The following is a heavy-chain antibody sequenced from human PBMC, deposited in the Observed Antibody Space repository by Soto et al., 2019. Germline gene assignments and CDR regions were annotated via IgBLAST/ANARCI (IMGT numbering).Heavy chain of an antibody. Sequence: PSETLSLTCTVSGGSISSGGYYWSWIRQHPGKGLEWTGYIYYSGSTYYNPSLKSRVTISVDTSKNQFSLKLSSVTAADTAVYYCARDRTGYYYGSGSYYNVIYGMDVWGQGTTVTVSS. CDR3: ARDRTGYYYGSGSYYNVIYGMDV. V-gene: IGHV4-31*03. CDR1: GGSISSGGYY. D-gene: IGHD3-10*01. J-gene: IGHJ6*02. CDR2: IYYSGST.